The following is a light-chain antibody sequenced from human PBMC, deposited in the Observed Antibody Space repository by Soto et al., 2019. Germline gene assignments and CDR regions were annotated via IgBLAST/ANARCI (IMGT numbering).Light chain of an antibody. Sequence: EIVLTQSPGTLSLSPGERATLSCRASQSVSSSYLAWYQQKPGQAPRLLIYGASSRATGVPDRFSGSGSGTGFTLTISRLEPEDFVVYYCQQYGSSPHTVGQGTKLEIK. CDR1: QSVSSSY. CDR3: QQYGSSPHT. J-gene: IGKJ2*01. V-gene: IGKV3-20*01. CDR2: GAS.